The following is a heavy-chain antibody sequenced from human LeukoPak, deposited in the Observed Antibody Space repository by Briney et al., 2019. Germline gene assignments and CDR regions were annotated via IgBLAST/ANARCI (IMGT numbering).Heavy chain of an antibody. CDR1: GFTFSSYA. Sequence: GRSLRLSCAASGFTFSSYAMHWVRQAPGKGLEWVAVIPYDGSKKYYADSVKGRFTISRDNSKNTLYLQMNSLRAEDTAVYYCARVPGYSSGWADYWGQGTLVTVSS. D-gene: IGHD6-19*01. CDR2: IPYDGSKK. V-gene: IGHV3-30-3*01. CDR3: ARVPGYSSGWADY. J-gene: IGHJ4*02.